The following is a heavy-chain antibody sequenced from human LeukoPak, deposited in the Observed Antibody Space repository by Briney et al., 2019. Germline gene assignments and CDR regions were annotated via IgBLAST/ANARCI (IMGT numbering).Heavy chain of an antibody. CDR3: ARGGAYSWNWWYFGY. V-gene: IGHV4-59*01. CDR1: GGSLSSYY. D-gene: IGHD1-1*01. Sequence: PSETLSLTCSVSGGSLSSYYWSWIRQPPGEGLEWIGYIYYTGTTNYSPSLKSRVTISVDTSKNQFSLKLSSVTDADTAVYYCARGGAYSWNWWYFGYWGQGTLVTVSS. J-gene: IGHJ4*02. CDR2: IYYTGTT.